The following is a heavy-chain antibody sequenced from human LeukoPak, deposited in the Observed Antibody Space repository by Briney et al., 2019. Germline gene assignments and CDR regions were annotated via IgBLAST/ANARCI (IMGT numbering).Heavy chain of an antibody. V-gene: IGHV3-48*01. CDR1: GFTFSSYS. Sequence: GGSLRLSCAASGFTFSSYSMNWVRQAPGKGLEWVSYISSSSSTIYYADSVKGRFTISRDNAKNSLYLQMNSLRAEDTAVYYCARDEPHYYDSSGCFTNAFDIWGQGTMVTVSS. J-gene: IGHJ3*02. CDR2: ISSSSSTI. CDR3: ARDEPHYYDSSGCFTNAFDI. D-gene: IGHD3-22*01.